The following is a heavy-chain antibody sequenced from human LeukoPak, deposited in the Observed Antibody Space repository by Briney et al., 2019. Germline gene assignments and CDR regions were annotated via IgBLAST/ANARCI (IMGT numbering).Heavy chain of an antibody. CDR3: ARGPVTRYNWFDP. D-gene: IGHD4-17*01. Sequence: SETLSLTCAVYGGSFSGYYWSWIRQPPGKGLEWIGEINHSGSTNYNPSLKSRVTISVDTSKNQFSLKLSSVTAADTAAYYCARGPVTRYNWFDPWGQGTLVTVSS. CDR1: GGSFSGYY. CDR2: INHSGST. V-gene: IGHV4-34*01. J-gene: IGHJ5*02.